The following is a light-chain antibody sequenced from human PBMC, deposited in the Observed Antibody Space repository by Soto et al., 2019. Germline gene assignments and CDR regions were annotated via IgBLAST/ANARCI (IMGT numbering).Light chain of an antibody. CDR3: QQYDNWPPWT. CDR1: QSVNSN. Sequence: EIVLTQSPATLSVSPGERATLSCRTSQSVNSNLAWYQHKPGQAPRLLIYGASARASGVPDRFSGSGSGTEYTLTITSLQSEDFAIYVCQQYDNWPPWTFGQGTKVEIK. CDR2: GAS. J-gene: IGKJ1*01. V-gene: IGKV3-15*01.